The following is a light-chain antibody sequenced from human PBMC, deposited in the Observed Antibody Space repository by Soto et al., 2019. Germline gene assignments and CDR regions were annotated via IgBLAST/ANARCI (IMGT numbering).Light chain of an antibody. CDR3: CSYAGNYHVV. Sequence: QSVLTQPRSVSGSPGQSVTISCTGTSSDVGGYNYVSWYQQHPGKAPKFMIYDVSKRPSGVPDRFSGSKSGNTASLTISGLQAEDEADYYCCSYAGNYHVVFGGGTKLTVL. J-gene: IGLJ2*01. CDR1: SSDVGGYNY. V-gene: IGLV2-11*01. CDR2: DVS.